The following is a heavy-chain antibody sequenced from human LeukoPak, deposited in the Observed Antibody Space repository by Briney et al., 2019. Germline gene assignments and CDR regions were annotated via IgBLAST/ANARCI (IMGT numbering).Heavy chain of an antibody. D-gene: IGHD5-12*01. CDR1: GGSISSYY. V-gene: IGHV4-59*12. CDR2: IYYSGST. Sequence: SETLSLTCTVSGGSISSYYWSWIRQPPGKGLEWIGYIYYSGSTNYHPSLKSRVTISVDTSKNQFSLKLSSVTAADTAVYYCARDRAIVATTIYYYYGMDVWGQGTTVTVSS. CDR3: ARDRAIVATTIYYYYGMDV. J-gene: IGHJ6*02.